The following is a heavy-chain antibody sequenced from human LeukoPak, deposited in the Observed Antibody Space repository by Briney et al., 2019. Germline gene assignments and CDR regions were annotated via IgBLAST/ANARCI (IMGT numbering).Heavy chain of an antibody. CDR2: INHSGST. CDR3: ARRYYDFWSGYYNWFDP. V-gene: IGHV4-34*01. J-gene: IGHJ5*02. CDR1: GGSFSGYY. D-gene: IGHD3-3*01. Sequence: PSETLSLTCAVYGGSFSGYYWSWIRQPPGKGLEWLGEINHSGSTNYNPSLKSRVTISVDTSKNQFSLKLSSVTAADTAVYYCARRYYDFWSGYYNWFDPWGQGTLVTVSS.